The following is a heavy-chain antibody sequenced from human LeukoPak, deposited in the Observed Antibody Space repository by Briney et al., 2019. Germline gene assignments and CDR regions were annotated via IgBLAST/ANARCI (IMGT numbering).Heavy chain of an antibody. V-gene: IGHV1-2*02. CDR2: INPNSGGT. CDR3: ARAPVVAATYDYGGEPADY. J-gene: IGHJ4*02. D-gene: IGHD2-15*01. Sequence: ASVKVSCKASGYTFTDYYIHWVRQAPGQGLEWMGWINPNSGGTNYAQKFQGRVTMTRDTSISTAYMELSRLRSDDTAVYYRARAPVVAATYDYGGEPADYWGQGTLVTVPS. CDR1: GYTFTDYY.